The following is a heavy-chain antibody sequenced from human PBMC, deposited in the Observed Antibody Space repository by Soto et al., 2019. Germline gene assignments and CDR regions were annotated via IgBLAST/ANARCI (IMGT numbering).Heavy chain of an antibody. V-gene: IGHV3-23*01. CDR1: TFTFSRYT. Sequence: GGSLRLSCAASTFTFSRYTMNWVRQAPGKGLEWVSAVSANGQGIYYADSVRGRFTISRDNSKNTVFLHMDSLRAEDTAVYYCAKDRHYPRDYFHYWGQGXLVTVSS. CDR3: AKDRHYPRDYFHY. D-gene: IGHD3-10*01. J-gene: IGHJ4*02. CDR2: VSANGQGI.